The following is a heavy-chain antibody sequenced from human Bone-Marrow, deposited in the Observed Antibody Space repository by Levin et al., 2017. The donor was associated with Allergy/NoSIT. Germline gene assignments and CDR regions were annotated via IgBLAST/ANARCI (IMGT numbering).Heavy chain of an antibody. V-gene: IGHV1-2*02. Sequence: VASVKVSCKASGYIFSEYYVQWVRQAPGQGLEWMGWVNPNSGETHYAQKFQGRVSLTTDTSISTVYMELSSLRPDDTAVYYCARWGILGRGAFDVWGQGTMVSVSS. CDR3: ARWGILGRGAFDV. D-gene: IGHD2-21*01. CDR1: GYIFSEYY. J-gene: IGHJ3*01. CDR2: VNPNSGET.